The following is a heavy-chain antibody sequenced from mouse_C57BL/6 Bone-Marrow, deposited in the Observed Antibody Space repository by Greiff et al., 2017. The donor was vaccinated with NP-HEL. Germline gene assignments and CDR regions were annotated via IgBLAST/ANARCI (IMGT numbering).Heavy chain of an antibody. CDR3: ARSRWLRYFDY. D-gene: IGHD2-2*01. Sequence: QVQLQQSGAELARPGASVKLSCKASGYTFTSYGISWVKQRTGQGLEWIGEIYPRSGNTYYTEKFKGKATLTADKSSSTAYMELRSLTSEDSAVYFCARSRWLRYFDYWGQGTTLTVSS. V-gene: IGHV1-81*01. CDR2: IYPRSGNT. CDR1: GYTFTSYG. J-gene: IGHJ2*01.